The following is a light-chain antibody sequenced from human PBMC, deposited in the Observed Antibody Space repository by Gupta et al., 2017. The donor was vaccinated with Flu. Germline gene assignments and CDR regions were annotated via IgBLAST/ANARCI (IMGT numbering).Light chain of an antibody. CDR2: EVS. V-gene: IGLV2-14*01. J-gene: IGLJ1*01. CDR1: SSDVGGYNY. Sequence: QSDLTQPASVSGSPGQSITISCPRTSSDVGGYNYVSWYQQHPGKAPKLMIYEVSNRPSGVSNRFSGSKSGNTASLTISGLQAEDEADYYCSSYTSSSTFYVFGTGTKVTVL. CDR3: SSYTSSSTFYV.